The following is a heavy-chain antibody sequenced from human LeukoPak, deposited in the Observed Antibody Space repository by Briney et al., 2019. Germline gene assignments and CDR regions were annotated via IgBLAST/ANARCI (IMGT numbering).Heavy chain of an antibody. CDR1: GFTFDDYA. Sequence: PGGSLRLSCAASGFTFDDYAMHWVRQAPGKGLEWVSGISWNSGSIGYADSVKGRFTISRDDAKNSLYLQMNSLRAEDTALYYCAKDDYYDSSGYYSAFGYWGQGTLVTVSS. V-gene: IGHV3-9*01. J-gene: IGHJ4*02. D-gene: IGHD3-22*01. CDR3: AKDDYYDSSGYYSAFGY. CDR2: ISWNSGSI.